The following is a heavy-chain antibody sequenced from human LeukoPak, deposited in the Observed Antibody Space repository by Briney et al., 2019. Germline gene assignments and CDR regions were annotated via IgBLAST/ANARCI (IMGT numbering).Heavy chain of an antibody. V-gene: IGHV3-23*01. CDR1: GFTFSNYA. CDR2: ISGSGDGT. CDR3: AKGYSSGWANWLDP. D-gene: IGHD6-19*01. J-gene: IGHJ5*02. Sequence: GGSLRLSCAASGFTFSNYAMTWVRQAPGKGLEWVSGISGSGDGTYYADSVKGRFTIPRDNSENTLYLQMNSLRAEDTALYYCAKGYSSGWANWLDPWGQGTLVTVSS.